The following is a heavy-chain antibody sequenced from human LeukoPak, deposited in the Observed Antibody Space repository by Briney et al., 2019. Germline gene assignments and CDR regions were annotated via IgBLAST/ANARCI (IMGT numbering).Heavy chain of an antibody. CDR2: IYYSGST. D-gene: IGHD3-22*01. Sequence: SETLSLTCTVSGGSISSYYWSWIRQPPGKGLGWIGYIYYSGSTNYNPSLKSRVTISVDTSKNQFSLKLSSVTAADTAVYYCARGGYYDRKFDYWGQGTLVTVSS. V-gene: IGHV4-59*01. J-gene: IGHJ4*02. CDR1: GGSISSYY. CDR3: ARGGYYDRKFDY.